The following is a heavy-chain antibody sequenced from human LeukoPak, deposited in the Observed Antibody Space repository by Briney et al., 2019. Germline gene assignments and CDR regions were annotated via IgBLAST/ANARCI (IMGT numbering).Heavy chain of an antibody. CDR1: GGSISSYY. CDR2: IYYSGST. CDR3: ARHQDYSSGWYVFDY. V-gene: IGHV4-59*01. D-gene: IGHD6-19*01. Sequence: SETLSLTCTVSGGSISSYYWSWIRQPPGKGLEWIGYIYYSGSTNYNPSLKSRVTISVDTSKNQFSLKLSSVTAADTAVYYCARHQDYSSGWYVFDYWGQGTLVTVSS. J-gene: IGHJ4*02.